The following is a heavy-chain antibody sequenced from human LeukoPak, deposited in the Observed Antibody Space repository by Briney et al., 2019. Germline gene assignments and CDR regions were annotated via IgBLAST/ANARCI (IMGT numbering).Heavy chain of an antibody. D-gene: IGHD4-17*01. CDR2: INHSGST. CDR3: ARPKNDYGDYWVDP. Sequence: SETLSLTCAVYGGSFSGYYWSWIRQPPGKGLEWIGEINHSGSTNYNPSLKSRVTISVDTSKNQFSLKLSSVTAADTAVYYCARPKNDYGDYWVDPWGQGTLVTVSS. V-gene: IGHV4-34*01. J-gene: IGHJ5*02. CDR1: GGSFSGYY.